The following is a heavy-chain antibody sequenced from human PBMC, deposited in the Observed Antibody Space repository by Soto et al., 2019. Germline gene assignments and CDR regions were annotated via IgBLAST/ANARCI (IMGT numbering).Heavy chain of an antibody. CDR3: ARATYYYDSTGKGGWFDP. D-gene: IGHD3-22*01. Sequence: PGGSLRLSCAASGFTVSSNYMSWVRQAPGKGLEWVSVIYSGGSTYYADSVKGRFTISRDNSKNTLYLQMNSLRAEDTAVYYCARATYYYDSTGKGGWFDPWGQGTLVTVSS. CDR2: IYSGGST. J-gene: IGHJ5*02. V-gene: IGHV3-53*01. CDR1: GFTVSSNY.